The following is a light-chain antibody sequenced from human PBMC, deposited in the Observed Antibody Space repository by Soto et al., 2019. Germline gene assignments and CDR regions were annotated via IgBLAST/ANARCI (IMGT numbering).Light chain of an antibody. CDR1: QTVNNY. J-gene: IGKJ4*01. CDR3: QQRGSWPWLT. Sequence: EIVLKQSPGTLSLSPGERATLSCRTSQTVNNYLAWYQQKPGKAPRLVIYDASNRATGVPARFSGSGSGTDFSLTIISLEPEDSAVYYCQQRGSWPWLTFGGGTRVEIK. V-gene: IGKV3-11*01. CDR2: DAS.